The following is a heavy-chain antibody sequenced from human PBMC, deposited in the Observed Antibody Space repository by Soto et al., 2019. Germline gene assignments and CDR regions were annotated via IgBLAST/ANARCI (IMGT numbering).Heavy chain of an antibody. V-gene: IGHV1-69*13. Sequence: SVKVSCKASGGTFSSYAISWVRQAPGQGLEWMGGIIPIFGTANYAQKYQGRVTITADESTSTAYMELSSLRSEDKAVYYCARANNLRSGGYSYGYYWGQGTLVTVSS. CDR2: IIPIFGTA. CDR1: GGTFSSYA. CDR3: ARANNLRSGGYSYGYY. J-gene: IGHJ4*02. D-gene: IGHD5-18*01.